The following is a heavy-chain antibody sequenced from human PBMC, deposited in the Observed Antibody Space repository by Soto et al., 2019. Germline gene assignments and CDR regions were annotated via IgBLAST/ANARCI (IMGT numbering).Heavy chain of an antibody. Sequence: EVQLLESGGGLVQPGGSLRLSCAASGFTFGSYAMCWVRQAPGKGLEWVSGISGGGGGTYFADSVKGRFTISRDNSKNTLYLQMNSLRAEDTAVYYCAKDRHWVVFDYWGRGTLVTVSS. CDR2: ISGGGGGT. CDR1: GFTFGSYA. CDR3: AKDRHWVVFDY. V-gene: IGHV3-23*01. D-gene: IGHD2-15*01. J-gene: IGHJ4*02.